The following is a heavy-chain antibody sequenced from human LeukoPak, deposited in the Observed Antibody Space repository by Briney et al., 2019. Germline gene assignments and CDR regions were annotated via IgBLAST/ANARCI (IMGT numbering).Heavy chain of an antibody. CDR1: GGSISPHY. V-gene: IGHV4-4*07. D-gene: IGHD3-10*01. J-gene: IGHJ4*02. CDR3: ARGGAYGSGSGQHTTLDY. CDR2: VHASGSP. Sequence: SETLSLTCTVSGGSISPHYWSWIRQPAGKGLEWIGRVHASGSPNYNPSLKSRVIISVDKSKNQFSLNLNSVTAADTAVYYCARGGAYGSGSGQHTTLDYWGQGTLVTVSS.